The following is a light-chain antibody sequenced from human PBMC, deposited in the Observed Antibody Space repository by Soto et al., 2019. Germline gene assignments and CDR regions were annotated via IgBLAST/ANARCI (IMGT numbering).Light chain of an antibody. Sequence: TMSVVTLSVTKGQRAALSSRASHSVDSNLAWYQQKPGQAPRILIYDASTRATGVPARISGSGSGTEFTLTIFSLQSDDFAVYSCQPSHKWRTFGQVAKVDIK. CDR3: QPSHKWRT. CDR2: DAS. V-gene: IGKV3-15*01. J-gene: IGKJ1*01. CDR1: HSVDSN.